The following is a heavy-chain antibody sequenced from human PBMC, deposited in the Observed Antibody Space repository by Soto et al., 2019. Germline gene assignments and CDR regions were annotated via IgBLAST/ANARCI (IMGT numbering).Heavy chain of an antibody. CDR1: GDSFSSYA. D-gene: IGHD2-21*02. Sequence: ASLKVSCKGSGDSFSSYAISWVRQTTGQGLEWMGGIIPIFGTANYAQKFQGRVTITADESTSTAYMELSSLRSEDTAVYYCARVTVVTAIPSQFDAFDIWGQGTMVTVSS. CDR2: IIPIFGTA. V-gene: IGHV1-69*01. J-gene: IGHJ3*02. CDR3: ARVTVVTAIPSQFDAFDI.